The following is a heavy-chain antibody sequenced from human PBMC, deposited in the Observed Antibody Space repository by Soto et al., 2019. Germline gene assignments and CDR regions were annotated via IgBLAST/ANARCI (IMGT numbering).Heavy chain of an antibody. CDR3: AKDIVVVPAATNYYYGMDV. Sequence: QVQLVESGGGVVQPGRSLRLSCAASGFTFSSYGMHWVRQAPGKGLEWVAVISYDGSNKYYADSVKSRFTISRDNSKNTLYLQMNSLRAEDTAVYYCAKDIVVVPAATNYYYGMDVWGQGTTVTVSS. V-gene: IGHV3-30*18. D-gene: IGHD2-2*01. J-gene: IGHJ6*02. CDR1: GFTFSSYG. CDR2: ISYDGSNK.